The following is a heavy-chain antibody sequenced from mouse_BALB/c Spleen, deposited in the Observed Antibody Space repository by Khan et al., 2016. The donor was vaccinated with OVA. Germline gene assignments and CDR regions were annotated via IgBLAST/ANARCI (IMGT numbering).Heavy chain of an antibody. CDR2: ISSGGDYT. J-gene: IGHJ3*01. Sequence: EVELVESGGDLVKPGGSLKVSCAASGFTFSAYSMSWVRQTPDKRLEWVATISSGGDYTYYPDNVKGRFTISRDNAKNTLYLQMSSLKSEDTAMYYCASHVTGSFTYWGQGTLVTVSA. CDR3: ASHVTGSFTY. V-gene: IGHV5-6*01. D-gene: IGHD4-1*01. CDR1: GFTFSAYS.